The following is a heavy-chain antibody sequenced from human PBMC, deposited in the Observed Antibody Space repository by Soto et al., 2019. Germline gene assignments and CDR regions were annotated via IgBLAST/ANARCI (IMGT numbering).Heavy chain of an antibody. V-gene: IGHV3-15*01. D-gene: IGHD2-2*01. CDR2: MKRKIDSGTT. CDR3: IFYLPASIRCLPPEAYNWFDP. CDR1: GFTCSNAC. Sequence: GGSLRLSCAGYGFTCSNACMRWVRQASGKGLEWVGRMKRKIDSGTTDYAALVKVRFTIFRDDSKNTLYLHMTSLKTEVTAVYYWIFYLPASIRCLPPEAYNWFDPWGQGTLVTVS. J-gene: IGHJ5*02.